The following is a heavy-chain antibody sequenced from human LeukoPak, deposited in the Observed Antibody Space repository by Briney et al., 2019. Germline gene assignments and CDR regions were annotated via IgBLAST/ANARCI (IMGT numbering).Heavy chain of an antibody. CDR2: ISGSGGST. CDR1: GFTFSSYA. J-gene: IGHJ4*02. CDR3: AKASGDIVVVTAGY. Sequence: GVSLRLSCAASGFTFSSYAMSWVRQAPGKGLEWVSGISGSGGSTYYADSLKGRFTISRDNSKNTLYLQMNSLRAEDTAVYYCAKASGDIVVVTAGYWGQGTLVTVSS. V-gene: IGHV3-23*01. D-gene: IGHD2-21*02.